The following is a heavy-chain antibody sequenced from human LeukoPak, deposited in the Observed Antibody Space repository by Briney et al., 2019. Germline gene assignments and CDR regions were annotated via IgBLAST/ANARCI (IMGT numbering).Heavy chain of an antibody. CDR2: IYHSGST. V-gene: IGHV4-38-2*01. D-gene: IGHD3-10*01. Sequence: PSETLSLTCAVSSYSISSGYYWGWIRQPPGKGLEWIGSIYHSGSTYYNPSLKSRVTISVDTSKNQFSQKLSSVTAADTAVYYCGRRTYGFSPFDYWGQGTLVTVSS. CDR1: SYSISSGYY. J-gene: IGHJ4*02. CDR3: GRRTYGFSPFDY.